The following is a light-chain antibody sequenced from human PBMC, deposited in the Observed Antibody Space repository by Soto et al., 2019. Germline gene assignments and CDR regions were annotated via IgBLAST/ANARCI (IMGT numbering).Light chain of an antibody. CDR3: AAWDDSLNGRVV. Sequence: QSVLTQPPSASGTPGQRGTISCSGSSSNIGSNTVNWYQQLPGTAPRLLIYNNNQRPSGVPDRVSGSKSGTSASLAISGLQSEDEADYYCAAWDDSLNGRVVFGGGTKLTVL. CDR2: NNN. V-gene: IGLV1-44*01. J-gene: IGLJ2*01. CDR1: SSNIGSNT.